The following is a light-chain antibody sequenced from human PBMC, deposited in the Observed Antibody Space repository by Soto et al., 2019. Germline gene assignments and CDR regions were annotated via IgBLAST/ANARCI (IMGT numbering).Light chain of an antibody. CDR2: DVS. CDR3: CSYAGSYTWV. J-gene: IGLJ1*01. CDR1: SSDVGGYNY. Sequence: QSALTQPRSVSGSPGQSVTISCTGTSSDVGGYNYVSWYQQHPGKAPKLMIYDVSKRPSGVPDRFSGSKSGNTASLNISGLQAEEEDDYYCCSYAGSYTWVFVTGTKLTVL. V-gene: IGLV2-11*01.